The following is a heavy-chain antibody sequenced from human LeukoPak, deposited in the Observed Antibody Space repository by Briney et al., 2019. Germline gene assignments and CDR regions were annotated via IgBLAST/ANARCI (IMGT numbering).Heavy chain of an antibody. CDR2: ISAYNGNT. D-gene: IGHD3-16*02. V-gene: IGHV1-18*03. CDR3: ARGTIYDYVWGSYRYPPDY. Sequence: GASVKVSCKASGYTFTSYYMHWVRQAPGQGLEWMGWISAYNGNTNYAQKLQGRVTMTTDTSTSTAYMELRSLRSDDMAVYYCARGTIYDYVWGSYRYPPDYWGQGTLVTVSS. J-gene: IGHJ4*02. CDR1: GYTFTSYY.